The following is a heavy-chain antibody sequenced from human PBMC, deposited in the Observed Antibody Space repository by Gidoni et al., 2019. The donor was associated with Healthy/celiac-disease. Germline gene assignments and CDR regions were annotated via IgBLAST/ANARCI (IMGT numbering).Heavy chain of an antibody. V-gene: IGHV4-34*01. Sequence: QVQLQQWGAGLLKPSETLSITCAVYGGSFSGYYWSWIRQPPGKGLEWIGEINHSGSTNYNPSLKSRVTISVDTSKNQFSLKLSSVTAADTAVYYCARAVGYCSCGSCSLDYWGQGTLVTVSS. CDR2: INHSGST. J-gene: IGHJ4*02. CDR1: GGSFSGYY. D-gene: IGHD2-15*01. CDR3: ARAVGYCSCGSCSLDY.